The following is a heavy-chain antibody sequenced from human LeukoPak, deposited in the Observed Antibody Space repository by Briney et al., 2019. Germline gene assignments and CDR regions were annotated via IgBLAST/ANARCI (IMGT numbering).Heavy chain of an antibody. CDR3: ARGGSKRIAVAGMSFDY. CDR2: ISPNSGGT. CDR1: GYTFTGYS. Sequence: ASVKVSCKASGYTFTGYSMHWVRQAPGQGLEWMGWISPNSGGTNYAQKFQGRVTMTRDTSISTAYMELSRLRSDDTAVYYCARGGSKRIAVAGMSFDYWGQGTLVTVSS. D-gene: IGHD6-19*01. V-gene: IGHV1-2*02. J-gene: IGHJ4*02.